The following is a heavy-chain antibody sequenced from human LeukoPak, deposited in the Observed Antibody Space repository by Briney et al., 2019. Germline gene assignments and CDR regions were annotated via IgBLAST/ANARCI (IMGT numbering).Heavy chain of an antibody. CDR2: ISAYNGNT. CDR3: ARDIAGCTNGVCYREAGDFDY. Sequence: ASVKVSCKASGYTFTSYGISWVRQAPGQGLEWMGWISAYNGNTNYAQKLQGRVTMTTDTSTSTAYMELRSLRSDDTAVCYCARDIAGCTNGVCYREAGDFDYWGQGTLVTVSS. D-gene: IGHD2-8*01. CDR1: GYTFTSYG. V-gene: IGHV1-18*01. J-gene: IGHJ4*02.